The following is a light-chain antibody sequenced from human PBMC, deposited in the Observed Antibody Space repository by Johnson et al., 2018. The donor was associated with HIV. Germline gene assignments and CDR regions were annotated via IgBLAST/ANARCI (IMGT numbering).Light chain of an antibody. V-gene: IGLV1-51*01. CDR3: GTWDSSLRGGV. Sequence: QSVLTQPPSVSAAPGQKVTISCSGSSSNIGNNYVSWYQQLPGTAPKLLIYDNNKRPSGIPDRFSGSKSGTSATLGITGLQTGDEADYYCGTWDSSLRGGVIGTGTKVTGL. J-gene: IGLJ1*01. CDR1: SSNIGNNY. CDR2: DNN.